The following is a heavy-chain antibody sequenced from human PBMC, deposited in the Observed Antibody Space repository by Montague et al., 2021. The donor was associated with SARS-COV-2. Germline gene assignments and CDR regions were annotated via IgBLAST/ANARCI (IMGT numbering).Heavy chain of an antibody. J-gene: IGHJ4*02. CDR3: ARGSVFRYYDCVIGSRSYFDY. V-gene: IGHV4-34*01. CDR2: INHSGST. Sequence: SETLSLTCAVSGGSFSGYYWSWIRQPPGKGLEWIGEINHSGSTKYNSSLKSRVTISADTSKKQFSLKMSSVTAADTAVYYCARGSVFRYYDCVIGSRSYFDYWGQGTLVTVSS. D-gene: IGHD3-9*01. CDR1: GGSFSGYY.